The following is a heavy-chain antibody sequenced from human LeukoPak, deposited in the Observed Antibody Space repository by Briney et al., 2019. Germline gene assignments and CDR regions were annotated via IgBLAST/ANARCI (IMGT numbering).Heavy chain of an antibody. V-gene: IGHV3-30*18. CDR3: AKDMAHIVVVPAAFDY. Sequence: GGSLRLSCAASGFTFSSYGMHWVRQAPGKGLEWVAVISYDGSNKYDADSVKGRFTISRDNYKNTLYLQMNSLRAEDTAVYYCAKDMAHIVVVPAAFDYWGQGTLVTVSS. CDR2: ISYDGSNK. CDR1: GFTFSSYG. J-gene: IGHJ4*02. D-gene: IGHD2-2*01.